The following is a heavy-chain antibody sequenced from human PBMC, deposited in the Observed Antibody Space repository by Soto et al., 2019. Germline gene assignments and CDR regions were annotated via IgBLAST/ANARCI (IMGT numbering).Heavy chain of an antibody. V-gene: IGHV3-23*01. Sequence: GGSLRLSCAAPGFTFSSYAMSWVRQAPGKGLEWVSAISGSGGSTYYADSVKGRFTISRDNSKNTLYLQMNSLRAEDTAVYYCAKIPRYSYGHLFDYWGQGTLVTVSS. J-gene: IGHJ4*02. CDR1: GFTFSSYA. CDR2: ISGSGGST. CDR3: AKIPRYSYGHLFDY. D-gene: IGHD5-18*01.